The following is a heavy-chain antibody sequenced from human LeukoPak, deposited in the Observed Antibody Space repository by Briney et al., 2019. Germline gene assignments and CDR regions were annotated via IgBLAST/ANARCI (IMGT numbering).Heavy chain of an antibody. V-gene: IGHV3-21*01. J-gene: IGHJ4*02. CDR3: ASLGFGELLAPIDY. D-gene: IGHD3-10*01. CDR2: ISYSSSHI. Sequence: PGGSLRLSCAPSGFSFSSYSMNWVRQAAGKGLEWVSSISYSSSHIYYADSVKGRFTTSRDNAKNSLYLQMNSLRAEDTAVYYCASLGFGELLAPIDYWGQGTLVTVSS. CDR1: GFSFSSYS.